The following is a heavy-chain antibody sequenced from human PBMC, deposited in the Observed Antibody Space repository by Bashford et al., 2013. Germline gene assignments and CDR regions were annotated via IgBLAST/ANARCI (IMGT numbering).Heavy chain of an antibody. CDR2: IYPGDSDT. V-gene: IGHV5-51*01. Sequence: VRQMPGKGLEWMGIIYPGDSDTRYSPSFQGQVTISADKSISTAYLQWSSLKASDTAMYYCARKIGGSLDAFDIWGQGTMVTVSS. J-gene: IGHJ3*02. D-gene: IGHD2-15*01. CDR3: ARKIGGSLDAFDI.